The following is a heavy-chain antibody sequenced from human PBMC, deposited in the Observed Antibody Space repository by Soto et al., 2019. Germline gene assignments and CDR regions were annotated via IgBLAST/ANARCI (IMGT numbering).Heavy chain of an antibody. CDR3: ARDCAGEYLVIGYYYGMDV. J-gene: IGHJ6*02. CDR1: GFTFSSYG. CDR2: IWYDGSNK. D-gene: IGHD2-21*01. V-gene: IGHV3-33*01. Sequence: PGGSLRLSCAASGFTFSSYGMHWVRQAPGKGLEWVAVIWYDGSNKYYADSVKGRFTISRDNSKNTLYLQMNSLRAEDTAVYYCARDCAGEYLVIGYYYGMDVWGQGTTVTVSS.